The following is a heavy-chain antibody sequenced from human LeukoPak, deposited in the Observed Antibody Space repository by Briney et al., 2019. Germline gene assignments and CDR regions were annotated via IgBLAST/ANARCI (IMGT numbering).Heavy chain of an antibody. Sequence: ASVTVSCKASGGTFSSYAISWVRQAPGQGLEWMGGIIPIFGTANYAQKFQGRVTITADESTSTAYMELSSLRSEDTAVYYCAHNYYDSSGYYSPLGYWGQGTLVTVSS. CDR1: GGTFSSYA. CDR3: AHNYYDSSGYYSPLGY. J-gene: IGHJ4*02. V-gene: IGHV1-69*13. D-gene: IGHD3-22*01. CDR2: IIPIFGTA.